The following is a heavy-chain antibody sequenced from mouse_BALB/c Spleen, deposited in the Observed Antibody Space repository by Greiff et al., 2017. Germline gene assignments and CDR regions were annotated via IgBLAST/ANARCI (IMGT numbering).Heavy chain of an antibody. CDR3: ARHGGTFFYYAMDY. CDR1: GFTFSSYA. Sequence: DVMLVESGGGLVKPGGSLKLSCAASGFTFSSYAMSWVRQTPEKRLEWVATISSGGSYTYYPDSVKGRFTISRDNAKNTLYLQMSSLRSEDTAMYYCARHGGTFFYYAMDYWGQGTSVTVSS. J-gene: IGHJ4*01. V-gene: IGHV5-9-3*01. CDR2: ISSGGSYT.